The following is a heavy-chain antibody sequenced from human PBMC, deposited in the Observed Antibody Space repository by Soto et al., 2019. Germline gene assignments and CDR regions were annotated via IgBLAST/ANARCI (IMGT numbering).Heavy chain of an antibody. CDR3: AKDPLYGDYDPPDY. V-gene: IGHV3-30*18. CDR1: GFTFSSYG. Sequence: VGSLRLSCAASGFTFSSYGMHWVRQAPGKGLEWVAVISYDGSNKYYADSVKGRFTISRDNSKNTLYLQMNSLRAEDTAVYYCAKDPLYGDYDPPDYWGQGTLVTVSS. D-gene: IGHD4-17*01. CDR2: ISYDGSNK. J-gene: IGHJ4*02.